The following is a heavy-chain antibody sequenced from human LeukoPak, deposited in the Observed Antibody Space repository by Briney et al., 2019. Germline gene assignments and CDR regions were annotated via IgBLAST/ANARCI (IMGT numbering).Heavy chain of an antibody. D-gene: IGHD1-1*01. CDR3: ARGPAGYPPSYYYYMDV. CDR1: GGSISSYY. J-gene: IGHJ6*03. CDR2: IYYSGST. V-gene: IGHV4-59*01. Sequence: PSETLSLTCTVSGGSISSYYWSWIRQPPGKGLEWIGYIYYSGSTNYNPSLKSRVTISVDTSKNQFSLKLSSVTAAGTAVYYCARGPAGYPPSYYYYMDVWGKGTTVTVSS.